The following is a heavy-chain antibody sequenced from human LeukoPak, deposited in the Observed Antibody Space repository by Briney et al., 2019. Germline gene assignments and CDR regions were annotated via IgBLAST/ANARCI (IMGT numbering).Heavy chain of an antibody. CDR2: IIPIFGTA. J-gene: IGHJ4*02. Sequence: SVKVSCKASGGTFSSYAISWVRQAPGPRLEWMGRIIPIFGTANYAQKFQGRVTITTDESTSTAYMELSSLRSEDTAVYYCAREPIPPYCSGGSCYSINYFDYWGQGTLVTVSS. CDR1: GGTFSSYA. D-gene: IGHD2-15*01. V-gene: IGHV1-69*05. CDR3: AREPIPPYCSGGSCYSINYFDY.